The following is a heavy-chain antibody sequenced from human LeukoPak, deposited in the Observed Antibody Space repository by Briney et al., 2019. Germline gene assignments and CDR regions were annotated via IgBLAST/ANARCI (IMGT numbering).Heavy chain of an antibody. CDR1: GYSISSGYY. V-gene: IGHV4-38-2*02. J-gene: IGHJ4*02. Sequence: SGTLSLTCTVSGYSISSGYYWGWIRQPPGKGLEWIGSIYHSGSTYYNPSLKSRVTISVDTSKNQFSLKLSSVTAADTAVYYCASYYDSSGYYYVGWGQGTLVTVSS. CDR3: ASYYDSSGYYYVG. CDR2: IYHSGST. D-gene: IGHD3-22*01.